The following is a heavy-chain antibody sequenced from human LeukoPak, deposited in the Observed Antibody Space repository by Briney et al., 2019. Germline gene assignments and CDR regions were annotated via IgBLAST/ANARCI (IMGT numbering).Heavy chain of an antibody. CDR3: AREFLY. Sequence: PSETLSLSCAVSGYSISSSYWWSWVRQPPGKGLEWIGEISHRGNTNYSPSLKSRVTTSVDKSKNQLSLKLTSVTAADTAVYYCAREFLYWGQGTLVTVSS. CDR2: ISHRGNT. CDR1: GYSISSSYW. V-gene: IGHV4-4*02. D-gene: IGHD2/OR15-2a*01. J-gene: IGHJ4*02.